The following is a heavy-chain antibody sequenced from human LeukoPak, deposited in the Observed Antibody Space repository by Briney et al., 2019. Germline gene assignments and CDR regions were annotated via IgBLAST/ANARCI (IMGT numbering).Heavy chain of an antibody. CDR2: INPNSGGT. D-gene: IGHD5-24*01. Sequence: ASVKVSCKASGYSFSGYYIHWVRQAPGQGLEWMGWINPNSGGTNYAQKFQGRVTMTRDTSISTAYMELSRLRSDDTAVYYCAREGRYRYGYNEYHSYMDIWGKGTTVTVSS. CDR1: GYSFSGYY. J-gene: IGHJ6*03. V-gene: IGHV1-2*02. CDR3: AREGRYRYGYNEYHSYMDI.